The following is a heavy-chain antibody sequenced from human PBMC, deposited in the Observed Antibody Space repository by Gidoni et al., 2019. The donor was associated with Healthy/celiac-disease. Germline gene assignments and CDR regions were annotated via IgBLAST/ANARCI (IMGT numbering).Heavy chain of an antibody. Sequence: QLQLQESGPGLVKPSETLSLTCTVSGRSISSSSYYWGWIRQPPGKGLEWIGSIYYSGSTYYNPSLKSRVTISVDTSKNQFSLKLSSVTAADTAVYYCASSGYYYDAFDIWGQGTMVTVSS. J-gene: IGHJ3*02. D-gene: IGHD3-22*01. V-gene: IGHV4-39*01. CDR1: GRSISSSSYY. CDR2: IYYSGST. CDR3: ASSGYYYDAFDI.